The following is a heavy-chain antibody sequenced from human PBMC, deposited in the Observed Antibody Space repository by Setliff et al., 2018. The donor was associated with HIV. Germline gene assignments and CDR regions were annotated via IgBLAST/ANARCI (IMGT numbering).Heavy chain of an antibody. Sequence: KTSETLSLTCTVSGGSLGGYYWSWIRQPDGKRLEWIGRIFASGTTNYNPSLKSRVSMSIDTSKDQFSLNQNSVTAADTAVYFCARDRSNYGSGSSAYNWFDPWGLGTLVTVPQ. CDR1: GGSLGGYY. CDR3: ARDRSNYGSGSSAYNWFDP. V-gene: IGHV4-4*07. J-gene: IGHJ5*02. CDR2: IFASGTT. D-gene: IGHD3-10*01.